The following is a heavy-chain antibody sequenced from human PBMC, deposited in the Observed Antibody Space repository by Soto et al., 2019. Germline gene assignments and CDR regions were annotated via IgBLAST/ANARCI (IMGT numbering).Heavy chain of an antibody. Sequence: ASVKVSCKASGYTFTSYDINWVRQATGQGLEWMGWMNPNSGNTGYAQKFQGRVTMTRNTSISTAYMELSSLRSEDTAVYYCARVTRFGYGFWYYYGVDVWGQGTTVTVSS. J-gene: IGHJ6*02. V-gene: IGHV1-8*01. CDR3: ARVTRFGYGFWYYYGVDV. CDR2: MNPNSGNT. D-gene: IGHD3-3*01. CDR1: GYTFTSYD.